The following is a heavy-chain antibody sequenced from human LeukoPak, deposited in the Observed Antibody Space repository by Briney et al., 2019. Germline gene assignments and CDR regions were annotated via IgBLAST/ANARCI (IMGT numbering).Heavy chain of an antibody. CDR1: GFTFSSYW. CDR3: AREYCSGGSCYSYYYYYYMDV. CDR2: IKQDGSEK. D-gene: IGHD2-15*01. Sequence: QPGGSLRLSCAASGFTFSSYWMSWVRQAPGKGLEWVANIKQDGSEKYYVDSVKGRFTISRDNAKNSLYLQMNSLRAEDTAVYYCAREYCSGGSCYSYYYYYYMDVWGKGTTVTASS. J-gene: IGHJ6*03. V-gene: IGHV3-7*01.